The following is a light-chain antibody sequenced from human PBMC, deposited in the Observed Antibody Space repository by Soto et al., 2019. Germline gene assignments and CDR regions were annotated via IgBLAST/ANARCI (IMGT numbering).Light chain of an antibody. CDR2: KTS. CDR3: QQLGT. V-gene: IGKV1-5*03. Sequence: DIQMTQSPSTLSASVGDRVTITCRPSRSVSSWLAWYQQKPGKAPRLLIQKTSDLISGVPSRFSGRGSGAEFTLTIDSLQPDDFASYYCQQLGTFGKGTKV. J-gene: IGKJ1*01. CDR1: RSVSSW.